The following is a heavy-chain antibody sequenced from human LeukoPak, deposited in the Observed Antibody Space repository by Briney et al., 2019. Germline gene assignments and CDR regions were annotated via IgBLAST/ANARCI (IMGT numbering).Heavy chain of an antibody. CDR2: INQAGSDK. CDR3: ARDYYTSGSH. CDR1: GFTFSSSW. Sequence: PGGSLRLSCAASGFTFSSSWMAWVRQTPGQGLEWVANINQAGSDKNYVDSVKGRLTISRDNGKNSLYLQMNSLRAEDTALYYCARDYYTSGSHWGQGTLVIVSS. V-gene: IGHV3-7*01. J-gene: IGHJ4*02. D-gene: IGHD3-10*01.